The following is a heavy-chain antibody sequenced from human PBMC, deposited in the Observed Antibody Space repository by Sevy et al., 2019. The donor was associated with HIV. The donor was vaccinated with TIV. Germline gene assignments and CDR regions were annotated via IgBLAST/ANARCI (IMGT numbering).Heavy chain of an antibody. CDR3: ARGTRDGYNLYFDS. Sequence: SETLSLTCTVSDGSMSSYYWSWIRQPPGKGLEWIGYIYYNGNTNYNPSLESRVPMSIHTSMKQFSLKLKSVTAADTAMYYCARGTRDGYNLYFDSWGQGTLVTVSS. J-gene: IGHJ4*02. CDR2: IYYNGNT. CDR1: DGSMSSYY. D-gene: IGHD5-12*01. V-gene: IGHV4-59*01.